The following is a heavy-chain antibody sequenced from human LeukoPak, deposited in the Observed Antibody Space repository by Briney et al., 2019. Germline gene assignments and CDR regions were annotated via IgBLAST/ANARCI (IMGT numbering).Heavy chain of an antibody. V-gene: IGHV4-39*07. Sequence: SETLSLTCTVSGGSISSNSYYWGWIRQPPGKGLEWIGSIYYSGSTYYNPSLKSRVTISVDTSKHQFSLKLSSVTAADKAVYYCARVVPWGYSTRYYYYYYMDVWGKGTTVTVSS. CDR1: GGSISSNSYY. CDR3: ARVVPWGYSTRYYYYYYMDV. J-gene: IGHJ6*03. D-gene: IGHD1-26*01. CDR2: IYYSGST.